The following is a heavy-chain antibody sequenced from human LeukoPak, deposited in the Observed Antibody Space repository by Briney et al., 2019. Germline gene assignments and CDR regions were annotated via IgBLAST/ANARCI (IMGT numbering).Heavy chain of an antibody. Sequence: SRTLSLTCAVPGGSISNENWWSWVRQPPGKGLEWIGEIHHRGGTNYNPSLRSRVTISIDTSKNQFSLKLTSVTAADTAVYYCATPNDAFNIWGQGTMVTVSS. CDR3: ATPNDAFNI. V-gene: IGHV4-4*02. CDR1: GGSISNENW. J-gene: IGHJ3*02. CDR2: IHHRGGT.